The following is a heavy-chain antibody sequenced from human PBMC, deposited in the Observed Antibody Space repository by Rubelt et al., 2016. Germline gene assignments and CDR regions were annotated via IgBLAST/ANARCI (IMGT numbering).Heavy chain of an antibody. V-gene: IGHV3-66*01. CDR1: GFTISSNY. Sequence: EVQLVESGGGLVQPGGSLRLSCAASGFTISSNYMSWVRQAPGKGLEWVSVIYSGGSTYYPDSVKGRCTISRDSSKSTLDLQMNSLRAEDTAVYYCARDRSYYDSGYAFDIWGQGTMVTVSS. CDR3: ARDRSYYDSGYAFDI. D-gene: IGHD3-22*01. J-gene: IGHJ3*02. CDR2: IYSGGST.